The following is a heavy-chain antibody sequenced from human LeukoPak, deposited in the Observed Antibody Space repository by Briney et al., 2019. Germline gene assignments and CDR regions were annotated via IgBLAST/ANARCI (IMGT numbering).Heavy chain of an antibody. D-gene: IGHD3-16*01. Sequence: GGSLRLSCAASGFTFSSYDMHWVRQATGKGPEWVSAIGTAADTYYPGSVKGRFTISRENTKNSLYLQMNSLRAGDTAVYYCARVRFGAFDIWGQGTMVTVSS. CDR1: GFTFSSYD. CDR2: IGTAADT. V-gene: IGHV3-13*01. CDR3: ARVRFGAFDI. J-gene: IGHJ3*02.